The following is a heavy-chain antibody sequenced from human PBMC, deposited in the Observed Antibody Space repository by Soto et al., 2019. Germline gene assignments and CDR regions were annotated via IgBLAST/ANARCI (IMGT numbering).Heavy chain of an antibody. J-gene: IGHJ4*02. CDR3: ARGSGIVALPGELEDVNYDY. CDR2: INESGST. V-gene: IGHV4-34*01. Sequence: QVQLQQWGAGLVKPSETLSLSCAVYGQSFSGHSWAWIRQPPGKGLEWIGEINESGSTYYNPSLNSRVTSSTDTSKNQFSLKLSSVSAADTAAYVCARGSGIVALPGELEDVNYDYLGQGTLVNVSS. CDR1: GQSFSGHS. D-gene: IGHD1-1*01.